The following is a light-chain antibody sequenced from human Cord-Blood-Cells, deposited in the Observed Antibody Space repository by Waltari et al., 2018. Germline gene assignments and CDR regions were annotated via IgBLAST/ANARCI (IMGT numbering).Light chain of an antibody. CDR1: SSDDGGYNY. CDR2: EVS. Sequence: QSALTQPASVSGSPGQSITISCTGTSSDDGGYNYVPWYQQHPGKAPKLMIYEVSNRPSGVSNRFSGSKSGNTASLTISGLQAEDEADYYCSSYTSSSTLVFGGGTKLTVL. CDR3: SSYTSSSTLV. V-gene: IGLV2-14*01. J-gene: IGLJ2*01.